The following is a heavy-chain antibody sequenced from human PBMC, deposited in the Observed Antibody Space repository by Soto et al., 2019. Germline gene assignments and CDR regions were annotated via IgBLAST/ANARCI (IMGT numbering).Heavy chain of an antibody. Sequence: PGGSLRLSCAASGFTFSSYSMNWVRQAPGKGLEWVSSISSSSSYIYYADSVKGRFTISRDNAKNSLYLQMNSLRAEDTAVYYCARDYIPPGLYPARYGGSHYYYGMDVWGQGTTVTVSS. CDR2: ISSSSSYI. CDR3: ARDYIPPGLYPARYGGSHYYYGMDV. CDR1: GFTFSSYS. D-gene: IGHD1-26*01. J-gene: IGHJ6*02. V-gene: IGHV3-21*01.